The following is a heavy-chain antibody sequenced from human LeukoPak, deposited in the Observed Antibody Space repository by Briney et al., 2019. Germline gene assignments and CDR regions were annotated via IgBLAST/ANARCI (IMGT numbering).Heavy chain of an antibody. V-gene: IGHV3-9*03. D-gene: IGHD2-21*02. CDR1: GFTFDDYA. CDR3: AKDAEDTAYCGGDCYSGAFDI. CDR2: ISWNSGSI. Sequence: GGSLRLSCAASGFTFDDYAMHWVRQAPGKGLEWVSGISWNSGSIGYADSVKGRFTISRDNAKNSLYLQMNSLRAEDMALYYCAKDAEDTAYCGGDCYSGAFDIWGQGTMVTVSS. J-gene: IGHJ3*02.